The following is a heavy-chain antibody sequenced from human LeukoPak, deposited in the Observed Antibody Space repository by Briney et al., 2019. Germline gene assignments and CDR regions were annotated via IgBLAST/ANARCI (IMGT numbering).Heavy chain of an antibody. V-gene: IGHV3-23*01. CDR1: GFAFSSYA. CDR2: ITNSGGTT. J-gene: IGHJ3*02. CDR3: ARGSRAFDI. Sequence: PGGSLRLSCAASGFAFSSYAMSWVRQAPGKGLEYVSIITNSGGTTYYADSVKGRFTVSRDNSKNTLFLQMNSLRPEDTAVYYCARGSRAFDIWGQGTKGTVSS.